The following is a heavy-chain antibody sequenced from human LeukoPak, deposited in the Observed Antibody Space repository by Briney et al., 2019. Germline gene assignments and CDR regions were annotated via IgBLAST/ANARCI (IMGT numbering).Heavy chain of an antibody. Sequence: SSETLSLTCTVSGGSISSHYWSWIRQPPGKGLEWIGYIYYSGSTNYNPSLKSRVTISVDTSKNQFSLKLSSVTAADTAVYYCARSGGRQDYYYYYYMDVWGKGTTVTISS. V-gene: IGHV4-59*11. D-gene: IGHD3-10*01. J-gene: IGHJ6*03. CDR2: IYYSGST. CDR3: ARSGGRQDYYYYYYMDV. CDR1: GGSISSHY.